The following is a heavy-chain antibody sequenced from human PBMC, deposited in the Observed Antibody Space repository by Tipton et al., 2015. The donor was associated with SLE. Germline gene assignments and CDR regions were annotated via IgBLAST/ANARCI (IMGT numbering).Heavy chain of an antibody. D-gene: IGHD3-3*01. CDR2: IYTSGAT. CDR3: ARDFWSGNSHFFDL. V-gene: IGHV4-4*07. CDR1: CGSVSRDY. J-gene: IGHJ5*02. Sequence: GLVKPSETLSLTCAVSCGSVSRDYFSWIRHPAGKGLEWIGRIYTSGATDHNPPLRSRVTVSRDTSKNQLSLKMTSVTAADTAVYYCARDFWSGNSHFFDLWGQGTLVTVSS.